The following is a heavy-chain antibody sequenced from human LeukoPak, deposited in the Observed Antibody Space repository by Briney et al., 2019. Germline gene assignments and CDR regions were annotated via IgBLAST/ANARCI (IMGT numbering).Heavy chain of an antibody. CDR1: GFTFSNYA. J-gene: IGHJ6*02. CDR2: ISGSAHKI. CDR3: ARDHHYYYGMDV. V-gene: IGHV3-21*04. Sequence: PGGSLRLSCVGSGFTFSNYAMSWVRQAPGKGLDWVSVISGSAHKIRYADSVRGRFTISRDNAKNSLYLQMNSLRAEDTAVYYCARDHHYYYGMDVWGQGTTVTVSS.